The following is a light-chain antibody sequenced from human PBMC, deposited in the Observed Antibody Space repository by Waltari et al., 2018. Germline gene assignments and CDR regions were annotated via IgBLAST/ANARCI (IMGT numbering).Light chain of an antibody. CDR3: SLYMAQGTGV. J-gene: IGLJ3*02. CDR1: SGSVSLSYY. V-gene: IGLV8-61*01. CDR2: TTK. Sequence: QNVVTQEPSLSVSPGGTVTLTCGLTSGSVSLSYYPSWYQQTPGQAPRTLIDTTKVRSSGVPDRFSCSIVGNKAALTITGAQPEDESDYYCSLYMAQGTGVFGGGTKLTVL.